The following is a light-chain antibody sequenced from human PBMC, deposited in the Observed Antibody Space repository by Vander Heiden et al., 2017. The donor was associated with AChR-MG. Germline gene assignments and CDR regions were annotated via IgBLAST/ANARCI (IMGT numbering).Light chain of an antibody. CDR2: KAS. Sequence: DIQMTQFPSTLSASVGDRVTITCRASQSISTWLAWFQQKPGKAPRLLIYKASDLESGVPLRFSGSGSGTEFTHTISSLQPDDFATYYCQQYNSNSRTFGQGTKLEMK. CDR3: QQYNSNSRT. CDR1: QSISTW. V-gene: IGKV1-5*03. J-gene: IGKJ2*01.